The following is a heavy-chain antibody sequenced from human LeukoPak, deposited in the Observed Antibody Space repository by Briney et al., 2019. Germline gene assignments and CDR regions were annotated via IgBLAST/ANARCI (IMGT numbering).Heavy chain of an antibody. CDR2: ISGSGGIT. V-gene: IGHV3-23*01. CDR1: GLTFSSYA. CDR3: AKGEVPAGRGYYFDY. D-gene: IGHD2-2*01. Sequence: GGSLRLSCAASGLTFSSYAMGWVRQAPGKGLEWVSGISGSGGITYYADSVKGRFTISRDNSKNTLYLQMNSLRAEDTAVYYCAKGEVPAGRGYYFDYWGQGTLVTVSS. J-gene: IGHJ4*02.